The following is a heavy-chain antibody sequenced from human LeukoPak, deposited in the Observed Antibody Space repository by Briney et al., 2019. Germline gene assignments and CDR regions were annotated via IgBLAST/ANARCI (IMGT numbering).Heavy chain of an antibody. J-gene: IGHJ4*02. V-gene: IGHV1-2*02. CDR3: ARGNPTPFDY. D-gene: IGHD1-14*01. CDR2: ISPNSGAT. CDR1: GYTFTDYH. Sequence: ASVKVSCKAFGYTFTDYHMHWVRQAPGQGLEWMGWISPNSGATVYAQNFQGRVGLTTDTSIMTAYMELDRLTSDDTAVYYCARGNPTPFDYWGQGTLVTVSS.